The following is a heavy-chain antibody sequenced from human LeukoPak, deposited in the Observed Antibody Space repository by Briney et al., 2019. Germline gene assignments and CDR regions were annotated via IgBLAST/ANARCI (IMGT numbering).Heavy chain of an antibody. D-gene: IGHD2-2*01. CDR1: GGSISSGGYY. Sequence: SETLSRTCTVSGGSISSGGYYWSWIRQHPGKGLEWIGYIYYSGSTYYNPSLKSRVTISVDTSKNQFSLKLSSVTAADTAVYYCASLYCSSTSCYTGFDYWGQGTLVTVSS. V-gene: IGHV4-31*03. J-gene: IGHJ4*02. CDR2: IYYSGST. CDR3: ASLYCSSTSCYTGFDY.